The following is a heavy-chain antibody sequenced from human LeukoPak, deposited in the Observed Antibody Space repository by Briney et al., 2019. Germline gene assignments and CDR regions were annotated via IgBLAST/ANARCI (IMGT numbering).Heavy chain of an antibody. CDR1: GFTFDDYG. D-gene: IGHD1-1*01. J-gene: IGHJ6*03. Sequence: GGSLRLSCAASGFTFDDYGMSWVRQAPGKGLEWVSGINWNGGSTGYADSVKGRFTISRDNAKNSLYLQMNSLRAEDTALHYCARDRVPDYYDMDVWGKGTTVTVSS. CDR2: INWNGGST. CDR3: ARDRVPDYYDMDV. V-gene: IGHV3-20*04.